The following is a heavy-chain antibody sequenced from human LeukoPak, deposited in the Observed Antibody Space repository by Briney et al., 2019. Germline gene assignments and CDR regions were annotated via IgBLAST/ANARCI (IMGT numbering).Heavy chain of an antibody. CDR1: GFTFSRLA. D-gene: IGHD3-22*01. J-gene: IGHJ4*02. CDR2: ISASGP. CDR3: AKDHESDGYPCLDH. Sequence: GGSLRLSCAASGFTFSRLAMTWVRQAPGKGLEWVSAISASGPYYADAVRGRFTISRDNSRNTLSLQMDSLRAEDTAVYYCAKDHESDGYPCLDHWGLGTLVTVSS. V-gene: IGHV3-23*01.